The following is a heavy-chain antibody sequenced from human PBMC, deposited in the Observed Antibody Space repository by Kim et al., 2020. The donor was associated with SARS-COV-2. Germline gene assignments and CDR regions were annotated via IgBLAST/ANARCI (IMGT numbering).Heavy chain of an antibody. CDR2: ISGDGGST. CDR3: AKDSTYYYGSGSEFYYGMDV. J-gene: IGHJ6*02. Sequence: GGSLRLSCAASGFTFDDYAMHWVRQAPGKGLEWVSLISGDGGSTYYADSVKGRFTISRDNSKNSLYLQMNSLRTEDTALYYCAKDSTYYYGSGSEFYYGMDVWGQGTTVTVSS. D-gene: IGHD3-10*01. V-gene: IGHV3-43*02. CDR1: GFTFDDYA.